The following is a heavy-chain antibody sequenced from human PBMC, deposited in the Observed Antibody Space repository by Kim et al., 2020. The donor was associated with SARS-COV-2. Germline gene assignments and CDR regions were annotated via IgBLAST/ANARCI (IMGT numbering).Heavy chain of an antibody. D-gene: IGHD2-2*01. CDR1: GIIFGNYV. V-gene: IGHV3-23*01. CDR2: ITAGGDTT. CDR3: AKGNTTPD. J-gene: IGHJ1*01. Sequence: GGSLRLSCAASGIIFGNYVMAWVRQAPGKGLEWVSGITAGGDTTYYADSVKVRFTISSDNYKKKLYLQMHSLRAETTAAYYCAKGNTTPDWGKGTLATVS.